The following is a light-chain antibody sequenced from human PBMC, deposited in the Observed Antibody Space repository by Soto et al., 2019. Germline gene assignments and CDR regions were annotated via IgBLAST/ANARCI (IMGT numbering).Light chain of an antibody. CDR1: QSISSW. J-gene: IGKJ1*01. V-gene: IGKV1-5*03. CDR2: KAS. CDR3: QQYNSYSPT. Sequence: DIQMTQSPSTLSASVGDRVTITCRASQSISSWLAWYQQKPGKAPKLLIYKASSIESGVPSRFSDSESGTIFIFSICSLQPDDFATYYCQQYNSYSPTFGQRTKVDIK.